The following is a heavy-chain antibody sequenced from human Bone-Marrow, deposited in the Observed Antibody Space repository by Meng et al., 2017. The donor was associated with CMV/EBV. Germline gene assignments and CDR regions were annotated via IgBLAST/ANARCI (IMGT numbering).Heavy chain of an antibody. CDR2: ITGSGDRT. D-gene: IGHD6-13*01. CDR1: GFTFSNYG. V-gene: IGHV3-23*01. Sequence: AASGFTFSNYGMSWVRQAPGKGLEWVSVITGSGDRTYYVDSVKGRFTISRDNSKNTLYLQMNSLRADDTAVYFCAKDYSSSWHSFDYWGQGTLVTVSS. CDR3: AKDYSSSWHSFDY. J-gene: IGHJ4*02.